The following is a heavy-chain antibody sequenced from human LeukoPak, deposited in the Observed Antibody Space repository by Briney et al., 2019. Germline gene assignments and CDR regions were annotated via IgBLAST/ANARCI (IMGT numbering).Heavy chain of an antibody. Sequence: GGSLRLSCVVSGFTFSNCGMHWVRQAPGKGLEWVAVISSDGSNKYYADSVKGRFTISRDNSKNTLYLQMNSLRAEDTAVYYCAKGRVTMVPTGTLDYWGQGTLVTVSS. V-gene: IGHV3-30*18. CDR1: GFTFSNCG. J-gene: IGHJ4*02. D-gene: IGHD1-14*01. CDR2: ISSDGSNK. CDR3: AKGRVTMVPTGTLDY.